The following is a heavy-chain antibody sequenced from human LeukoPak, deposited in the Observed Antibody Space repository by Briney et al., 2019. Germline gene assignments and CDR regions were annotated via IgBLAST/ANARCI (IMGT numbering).Heavy chain of an antibody. CDR2: ISGYGCNT. CDR3: MRDVDNPKNSCTSTTCIDV. J-gene: IGHJ6*02. V-gene: IGHV1-18*01. CDR1: GYTFINHG. Sequence: ASVKVSCKASGYTFINHGISWVRQAPGQGLEWMGWISGYGCNTNYAQKFQGRFTMTTDTSTSTAYMELRSLSSDDTAVYYCMRDVDNPKNSCTSTTCIDVWGQGTTVTVSS. D-gene: IGHD2-2*01.